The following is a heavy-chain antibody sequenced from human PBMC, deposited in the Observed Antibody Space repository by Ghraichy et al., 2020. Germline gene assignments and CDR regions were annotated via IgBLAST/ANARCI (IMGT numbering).Heavy chain of an antibody. Sequence: GGSLRLSCAASGFTFNYYAMHWVRQAPGKGLEWVGIVSYDGNNKYYAESVKGRFTISRDNSENTLHLQMNSLRLEDTAVYFCVREERQLWTFDYWGQGNLVIVSS. D-gene: IGHD5-18*01. J-gene: IGHJ4*02. V-gene: IGHV3-30-3*01. CDR2: VSYDGNNK. CDR1: GFTFNYYA. CDR3: VREERQLWTFDY.